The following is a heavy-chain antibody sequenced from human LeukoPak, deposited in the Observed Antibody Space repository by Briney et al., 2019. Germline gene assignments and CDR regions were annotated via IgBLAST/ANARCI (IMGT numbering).Heavy chain of an antibody. CDR3: TRGRYYDSSAYRY. CDR2: IRSKAHGGTT. D-gene: IGHD3-22*01. V-gene: IGHV3-49*04. CDR1: GFSFGNYA. J-gene: IGHJ4*02. Sequence: SLRLSCTASGFSFGNYAMSWVRQAPGKGLEWVGFIRSKAHGGTTENAASVKGRFTISRDDSKGIAYLQMNSLKTEDTGAYYCTRGRYYDSSAYRYWGQGTLVTVSS.